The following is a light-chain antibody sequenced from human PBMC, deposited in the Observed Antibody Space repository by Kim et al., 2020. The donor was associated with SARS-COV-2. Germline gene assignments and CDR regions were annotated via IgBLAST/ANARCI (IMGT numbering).Light chain of an antibody. V-gene: IGLV3-1*01. CDR3: QAWDSNTAV. Sequence: SVSPGQTAPLTCAGDKLEDRYVCWFQQKPGQSPMLVISQDTKRPSGIPERFSGSNSGNTATLTISGTQATDEADYFCQAWDSNTAVFGGGTKVTVL. CDR2: QDT. J-gene: IGLJ2*01. CDR1: KLEDRY.